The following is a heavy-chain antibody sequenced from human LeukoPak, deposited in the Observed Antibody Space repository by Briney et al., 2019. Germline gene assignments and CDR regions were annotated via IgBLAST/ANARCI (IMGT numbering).Heavy chain of an antibody. CDR2: ISSSSSYI. V-gene: IGHV3-21*01. J-gene: IGHJ6*03. Sequence: GGSLRLSCAASGFAFSSYSMNWVRQAPGKGLEWVSSISSSSSYIYYADSVKGRFTISRDNSKNTLYLQMNSLRAGDTAVYYCTRKYSSSWYGGKGYYMDVWGKGTTVTVSS. CDR1: GFAFSSYS. CDR3: TRKYSSSWYGGKGYYMDV. D-gene: IGHD6-13*01.